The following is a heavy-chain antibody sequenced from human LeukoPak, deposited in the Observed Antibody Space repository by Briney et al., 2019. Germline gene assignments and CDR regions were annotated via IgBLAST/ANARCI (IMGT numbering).Heavy chain of an antibody. CDR2: IKQDGSKK. D-gene: IGHD5-24*01. J-gene: IGHJ4*02. Sequence: GKSLRLSCVASGFSFSDSVIHWVRQAPGKGLEWVANIKQDGSKKSYVDSVKGRFTISRDNAKNSLYLQMNSLRAEDTAIYYCTRVGYIDEGIDYWGQGTLVTVSS. V-gene: IGHV3-7*04. CDR1: GFSFSDSV. CDR3: TRVGYIDEGIDY.